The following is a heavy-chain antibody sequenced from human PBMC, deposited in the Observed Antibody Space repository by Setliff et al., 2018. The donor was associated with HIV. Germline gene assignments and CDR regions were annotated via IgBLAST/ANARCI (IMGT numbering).Heavy chain of an antibody. CDR3: SGQRGIDTYFYSYYYMDV. J-gene: IGHJ6*03. CDR1: GYTFTSYS. CDR2: INTATGDT. V-gene: IGHV1-3*04. D-gene: IGHD6-13*01. Sequence: ASVKVSCKTSGYTFTSYSMHWVRQAPGQSLEWMGWINTATGDTKYSQRFQDRITIFRNTSASTAYMDLGSPTSEDTAVYYCSGQRGIDTYFYSYYYMDVWGKGTTVTVSS.